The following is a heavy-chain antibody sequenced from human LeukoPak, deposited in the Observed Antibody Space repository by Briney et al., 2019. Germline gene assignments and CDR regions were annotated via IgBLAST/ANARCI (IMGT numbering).Heavy chain of an antibody. CDR3: ARTRYSGSYQDY. CDR2: INSDGSST. J-gene: IGHJ4*02. V-gene: IGHV3-74*01. Sequence: PGGSLRLSCAASGFTFSSYWMHWVRQAPGKGLGWVSRINSDGSSTSYADSVKGRFTISRDNGKNTLYLQMNSLRAEDTAVYYCARTRYSGSYQDYWGQGTLVTVSS. D-gene: IGHD1-26*01. CDR1: GFTFSSYW.